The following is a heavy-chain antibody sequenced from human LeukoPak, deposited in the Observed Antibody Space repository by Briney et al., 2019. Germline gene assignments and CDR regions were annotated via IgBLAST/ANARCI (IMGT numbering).Heavy chain of an antibody. CDR2: IRYDGSNK. CDR3: AREERSSGWRSGAFDI. V-gene: IGHV3-30*02. D-gene: IGHD6-19*01. Sequence: GGSLRLSCAASGFTFSSYGMHWVRQAPGKGLEWVAFIRYDGSNKYYADSVKGRFTISRDNAKNSLYLQMNSLRAEDTAVYYCAREERSSGWRSGAFDIWGQGTMVTVSS. J-gene: IGHJ3*02. CDR1: GFTFSSYG.